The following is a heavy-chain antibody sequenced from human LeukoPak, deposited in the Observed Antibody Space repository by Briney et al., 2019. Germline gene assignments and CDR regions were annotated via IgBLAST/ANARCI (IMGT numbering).Heavy chain of an antibody. Sequence: PGGPLRLSCAASGFIFNNYAMSWVRQAPGEGLEWVSGISSSGSTIYYADSVKGRFTISRDNSKNLLYLHMNSLRAEDTALYYCVRRDVEAPMRWFDPWGQGTLVTVSS. CDR2: ISSSGSTI. D-gene: IGHD2-2*01. J-gene: IGHJ5*02. CDR1: GFIFNNYA. CDR3: VRRDVEAPMRWFDP. V-gene: IGHV3-23*01.